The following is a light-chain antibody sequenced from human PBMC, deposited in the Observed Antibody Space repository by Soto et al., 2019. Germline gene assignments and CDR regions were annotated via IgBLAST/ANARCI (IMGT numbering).Light chain of an antibody. Sequence: DIPMTQFPSSLSASVGDRVTITCRASQSISSHLSWYQQKPGEAPKFLIYATSSLQSGVPSRFSGSGSGTDFTLTISGLQVEDVATYYCQQSYSTPLTFGGGTKVAIK. CDR1: QSISSH. J-gene: IGKJ4*01. CDR2: ATS. V-gene: IGKV1-39*01. CDR3: QQSYSTPLT.